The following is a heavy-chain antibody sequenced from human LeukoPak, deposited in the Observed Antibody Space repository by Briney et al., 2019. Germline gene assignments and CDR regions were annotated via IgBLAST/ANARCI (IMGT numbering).Heavy chain of an antibody. J-gene: IGHJ4*02. D-gene: IGHD4/OR15-4a*01. Sequence: GGSLRLSCAASGFTFNSYSMHWVRQAPGKGLEWVTAISDDETYKFYADSVKGRFTISRDNSKNTLYLQMNSLRADDTAVYYCARRAGAYSHPYDYWGQGTLVTVSS. V-gene: IGHV3-30*14. CDR1: GFTFNSYS. CDR2: ISDDETYK. CDR3: ARRAGAYSHPYDY.